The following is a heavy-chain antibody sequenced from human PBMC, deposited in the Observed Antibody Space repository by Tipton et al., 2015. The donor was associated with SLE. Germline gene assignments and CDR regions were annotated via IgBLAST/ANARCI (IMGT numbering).Heavy chain of an antibody. D-gene: IGHD6-13*01. CDR1: GFTFSSYG. V-gene: IGHV3-30*18. J-gene: IGHJ4*02. CDR2: ISYDGSNK. CDR3: AKDRHSSSWMGY. Sequence: SLRLSCAASGFTFSSYGMHWVRQAPGKGLEWVAVISYDGSNKYYADSVKGRFTISRDNSKNTLYLQMNSLRAEDTAVYYCAKDRHSSSWMGYWGQGTLVTVSS.